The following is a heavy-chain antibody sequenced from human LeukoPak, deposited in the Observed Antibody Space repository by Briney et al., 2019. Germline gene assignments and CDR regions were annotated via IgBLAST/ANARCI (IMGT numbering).Heavy chain of an antibody. CDR1: GDSIINYY. V-gene: IGHV4-59*01. Sequence: SETLSLTCSVSGDSIINYYWSWIRQSPEKGLEWIGYIYYTGTTKYNPSLESRVSMSVDTSKNQFSLRLTSVTVADTAVYYCAKEPSVWGQGILVTVSS. CDR3: AKEPSV. J-gene: IGHJ4*02. CDR2: IYYTGTT.